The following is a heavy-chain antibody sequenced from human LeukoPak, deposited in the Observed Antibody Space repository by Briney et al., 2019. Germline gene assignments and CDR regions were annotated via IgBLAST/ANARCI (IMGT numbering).Heavy chain of an antibody. CDR2: MSFDGSQ. Sequence: PGGSLSLSCALSGRPFSSSIMHLVRQAPGKGLEWVAGMSFDGSQYYIESVKGRFTISRDNSGNTVYLHMTSLRPEDTAIYFCAREGHTSGFCGAFDLWGQGTTVTISS. CDR1: GRPFSSSI. D-gene: IGHD5-12*01. V-gene: IGHV3-30*03. J-gene: IGHJ3*01. CDR3: AREGHTSGFCGAFDL.